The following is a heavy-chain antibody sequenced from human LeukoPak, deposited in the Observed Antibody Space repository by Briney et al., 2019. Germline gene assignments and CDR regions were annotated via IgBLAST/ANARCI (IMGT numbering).Heavy chain of an antibody. J-gene: IGHJ4*02. D-gene: IGHD6-6*01. CDR3: ATSYSSSTPYYFDY. Sequence: SVKVSCKASGGTFSSYAISWVRQAPGQGLEWMGGIIPIFGTANCAQKFQGRVTITTDESTSTAYMELSSLRSEDTAVYYCATSYSSSTPYYFDYWGQGTMVTVSS. CDR2: IIPIFGTA. CDR1: GGTFSSYA. V-gene: IGHV1-69*05.